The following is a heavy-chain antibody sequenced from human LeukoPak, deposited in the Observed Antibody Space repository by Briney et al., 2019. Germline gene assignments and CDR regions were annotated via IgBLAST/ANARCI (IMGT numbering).Heavy chain of an antibody. D-gene: IGHD3-10*01. Sequence: SQTLSLTCAISGDSASSNSAAWNWIRQSPSRGLEWLGRTYYRSKWYNDYAVSVKSRITINPDTSKNQFSLQLNSVTPEDTAVYYCARDLGVMVRGVITPTNWFDPWGQGTLVTVSS. J-gene: IGHJ5*02. V-gene: IGHV6-1*01. CDR1: GDSASSNSAA. CDR3: ARDLGVMVRGVITPTNWFDP. CDR2: TYYRSKWYN.